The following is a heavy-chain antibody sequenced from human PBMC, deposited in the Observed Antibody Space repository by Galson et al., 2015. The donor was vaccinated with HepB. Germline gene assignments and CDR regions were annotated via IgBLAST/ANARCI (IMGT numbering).Heavy chain of an antibody. CDR1: FTTYY. Sequence: FTTYYMHWVRQAPGQGLEWMGIINPSGGSTSYAQKFRGRVTMTRDTSTSTVYMELSSLRSEDTAVYYCARDPLRAYEGYDFWSGYYPRKYYYYYYSMDVWGQGTTVTVSS. CDR3: ARDPLRAYEGYDFWSGYYPRKYYYYYYSMDV. J-gene: IGHJ6*02. V-gene: IGHV1-46*01. D-gene: IGHD3-3*01. CDR2: INPSGGST.